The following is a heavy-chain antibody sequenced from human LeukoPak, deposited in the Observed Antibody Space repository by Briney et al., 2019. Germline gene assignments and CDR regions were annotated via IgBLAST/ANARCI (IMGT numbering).Heavy chain of an antibody. CDR2: KSYDGSNK. CDR1: GFTFSSYA. J-gene: IGHJ4*02. CDR3: ARNYDSSGFSPAY. D-gene: IGHD3-22*01. Sequence: GGSLRLSCAASGFTFSSYAMHWVRQAPGKGLEWVAVKSYDGSNKYYADSVKGRFTISRDNSKNTLYLQMNSLRAEDTAVYYCARNYDSSGFSPAYWGQGTLVTVSS. V-gene: IGHV3-30-3*01.